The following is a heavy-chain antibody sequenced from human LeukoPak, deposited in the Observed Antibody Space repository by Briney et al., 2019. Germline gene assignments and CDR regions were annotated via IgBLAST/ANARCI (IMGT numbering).Heavy chain of an antibody. CDR1: GYTFTSYY. J-gene: IGHJ4*02. CDR3: ARERYYDSSGYTPGQGDY. Sequence: ASVKVSCKASGYTFTSYYMHWVRQAPGQGLEWMGIINPSGGSTSYAQKFQGRVTMTRDTSTSTVYMELSSLRSEDTAVYYCARERYYDSSGYTPGQGDYWGRGTLVTVSS. V-gene: IGHV1-46*01. CDR2: INPSGGST. D-gene: IGHD3-22*01.